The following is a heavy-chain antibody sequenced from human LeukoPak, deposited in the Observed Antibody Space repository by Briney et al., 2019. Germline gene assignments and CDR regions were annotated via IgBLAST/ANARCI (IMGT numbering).Heavy chain of an antibody. Sequence: SETLSLTCTVSGGSISHYYWSWIRQSPGKGLEWIGYVSNSGTTNYRPSLRGRVTVSVDTSQNRVSLKLTSMTAADTGLYYCARHHSSAYPFDYWGQGTLVTVSS. CDR1: GGSISHYY. CDR3: ARHHSSAYPFDY. D-gene: IGHD3-22*01. CDR2: VSNSGTT. J-gene: IGHJ4*02. V-gene: IGHV4-59*08.